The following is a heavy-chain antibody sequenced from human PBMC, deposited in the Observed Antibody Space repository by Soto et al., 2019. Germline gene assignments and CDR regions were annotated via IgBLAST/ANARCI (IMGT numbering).Heavy chain of an antibody. Sequence: PSETLSLTCAVSGYSISSGYYWGWIRQPPGKGLEWIGSIYHSGSTYYNPSLKSRVTISVDTSKNQFSLKLSSVTDADTAVYYCARDTLGEARIYNWFDPRGQRTLVTVSS. CDR1: GYSISSGYY. D-gene: IGHD2-15*01. CDR2: IYHSGST. V-gene: IGHV4-38-2*02. J-gene: IGHJ5*02. CDR3: ARDTLGEARIYNWFDP.